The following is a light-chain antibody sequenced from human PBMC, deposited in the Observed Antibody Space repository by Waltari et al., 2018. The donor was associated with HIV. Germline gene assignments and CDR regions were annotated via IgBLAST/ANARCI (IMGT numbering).Light chain of an antibody. V-gene: IGLV1-47*01. CDR1: GSNLGTNS. CDR3: AIWSDSLTGWV. Sequence: QSVLTHTPSSSGGTAQRTTISCSGSGSNLGTNSAFWYQHLPGAAPRLLIDGNTQRPSGVPDRFSASKSDTSASLAISGLRYEDEGDYYCAIWSDSLTGWVFGGGTKVTVL. CDR2: GNT. J-gene: IGLJ3*02.